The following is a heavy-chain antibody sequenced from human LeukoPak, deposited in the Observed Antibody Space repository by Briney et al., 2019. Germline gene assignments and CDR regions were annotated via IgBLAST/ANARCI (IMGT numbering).Heavy chain of an antibody. CDR2: ISAYNGNT. Sequence: ASVKVSCKASGYTFTSYGISWVRQAPGHGLDWMGWISAYNGNTNYAQKLQGRVTMTTDTSTSTAYMELRSLRSDDTAVYYCARDLYYDSSGLTRDYWGQGTLVTVSS. CDR1: GYTFTSYG. J-gene: IGHJ4*02. CDR3: ARDLYYDSSGLTRDY. V-gene: IGHV1-18*01. D-gene: IGHD3-22*01.